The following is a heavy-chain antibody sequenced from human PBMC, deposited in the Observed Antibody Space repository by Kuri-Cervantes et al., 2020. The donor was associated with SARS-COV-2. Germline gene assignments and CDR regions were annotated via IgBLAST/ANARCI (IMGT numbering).Heavy chain of an antibody. V-gene: IGHV4-59*08. CDR3: ARLEVTVPNGGYFDY. J-gene: IGHJ4*02. Sequence: ESLKISCTVSGGSISSYYWSWIRQPPGKGLEWIGYIYYSGSTNYNPSLKSRVTISVDTSKNQFSLKLSSVTAADTAVYYCARLEVTVPNGGYFDYWGQGTLVTVSS. CDR2: IYYSGST. D-gene: IGHD4-17*01. CDR1: GGSISSYY.